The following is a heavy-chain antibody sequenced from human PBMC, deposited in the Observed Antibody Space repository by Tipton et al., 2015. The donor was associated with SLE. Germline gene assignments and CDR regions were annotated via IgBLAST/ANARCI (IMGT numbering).Heavy chain of an antibody. CDR3: ARVSGAGWYFDL. CDR1: GFTFSSYD. J-gene: IGHJ2*01. V-gene: IGHV3-13*05. Sequence: SLRLSCAASGFTFSSYDMHWVHQATGKGLEWVSAIGTAGDPYYPGSVKDRFTISRENAKNSLYLQMNSLRAGDTAVYYCARVSGAGWYFDLWGRGTLVTVSS. CDR2: IGTAGDP. D-gene: IGHD4/OR15-4a*01.